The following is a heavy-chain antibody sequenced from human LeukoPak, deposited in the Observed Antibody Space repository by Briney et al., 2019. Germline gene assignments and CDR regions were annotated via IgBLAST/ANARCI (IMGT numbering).Heavy chain of an antibody. D-gene: IGHD1-26*01. Sequence: GESLKISCKGSGYSFTSYWIGWVRQLPGKGLEWMGIIYPGDSDSRYSPSFQGQVTISADKSISTAYLQWSSLKASDTAMYYCARHVGRGYYYMDVWGKGTTVTVSS. CDR3: ARHVGRGYYYMDV. CDR1: GYSFTSYW. J-gene: IGHJ6*03. V-gene: IGHV5-51*01. CDR2: IYPGDSDS.